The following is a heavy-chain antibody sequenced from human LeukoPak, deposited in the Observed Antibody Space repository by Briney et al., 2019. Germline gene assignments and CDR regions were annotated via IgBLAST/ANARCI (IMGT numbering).Heavy chain of an antibody. CDR1: GGASSSYY. V-gene: IGHV4-59*01. J-gene: IGHJ4*02. D-gene: IGHD3-16*01. CDR3: ARGKWGYHFDS. CDR2: IYDSGST. Sequence: PSETLSLTCTVSGGASSSYYWSWIRQPPGKGLEWIGYIYDSGSTNYNPSLKSRVTISVDTSKNQFPLKLTSVTAADTAVYYCARGKWGYHFDSWGQGTLVTVSS.